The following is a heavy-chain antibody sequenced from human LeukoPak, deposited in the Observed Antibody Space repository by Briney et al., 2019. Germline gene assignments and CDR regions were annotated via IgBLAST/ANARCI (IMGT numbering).Heavy chain of an antibody. CDR3: ARDHDSSGYYGGNAFDI. Sequence: PGRSLRLSCAAYGFTFSSYGMHWVRQAPGKGLEWVAVIWYDGSNKYYADSVKGRFTISRDNSKNTLYLQMNSLRAEDTAVYYCARDHDSSGYYGGNAFDIWGQGTMVTVSS. V-gene: IGHV3-33*01. CDR2: IWYDGSNK. J-gene: IGHJ3*02. CDR1: GFTFSSYG. D-gene: IGHD3-22*01.